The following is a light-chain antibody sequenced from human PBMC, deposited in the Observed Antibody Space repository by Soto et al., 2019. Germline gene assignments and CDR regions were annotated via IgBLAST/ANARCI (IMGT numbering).Light chain of an antibody. CDR1: QSLLHSNGYNY. CDR2: LGS. J-gene: IGKJ5*01. V-gene: IGKV2-28*01. CDR3: QQYGSPPIT. Sequence: DIVMTQSPLSLPVTPGEPASISCRSSQSLLHSNGYNYLDWYLQKPGQSPQLLIYLGSNRATGTPDRFSGSGSGTDFTLTISRLEPEDFAVYYCQQYGSPPITSGQGTRLEIK.